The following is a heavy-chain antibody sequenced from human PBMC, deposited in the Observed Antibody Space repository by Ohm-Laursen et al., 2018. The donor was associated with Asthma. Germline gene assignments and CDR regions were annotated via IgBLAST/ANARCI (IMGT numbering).Heavy chain of an antibody. CDR3: AKDKVYGDSSSYYYYYGMDV. CDR1: GYTFSRYS. J-gene: IGHJ6*02. CDR2: ISGSGGST. D-gene: IGHD4-17*01. V-gene: IGHV3-23*01. Sequence: SLRLSCAASGYTFSRYSIHWVRQIPGKGLEWVSAISGSGGSTYYADSVKGRFTISRDNSKNTLYLQMNSLRAEDTAVYYCAKDKVYGDSSSYYYYYGMDVWGQGTTVTVSS.